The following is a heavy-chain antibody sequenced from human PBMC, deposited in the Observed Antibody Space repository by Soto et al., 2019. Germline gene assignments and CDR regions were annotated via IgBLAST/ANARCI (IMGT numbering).Heavy chain of an antibody. Sequence: SETLSLTCTVSGDSIGGVGYWSWIRQFPGRGLEWIGRISSSGSTYYNPALNNRISLSLDTSQNQFSLKLLSVTAADTAIYYCARSGVTGIVIPSHWFDPWGQGTLVTVSS. CDR3: ARSGVTGIVIPSHWFDP. CDR1: GDSIGGVGY. D-gene: IGHD2-21*02. CDR2: ISSSGST. J-gene: IGHJ5*02. V-gene: IGHV4-31*03.